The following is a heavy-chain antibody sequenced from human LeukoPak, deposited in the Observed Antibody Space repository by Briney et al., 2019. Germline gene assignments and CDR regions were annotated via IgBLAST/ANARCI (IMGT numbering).Heavy chain of an antibody. CDR1: GFTYSSYA. J-gene: IGHJ4*02. Sequence: GGSLRLSCAASGFTYSSYAMHWVRQAPGKGLEYVSAISSNGGSTYYANSVKGRFTISRDNSKNTLYLQMGSLRAEDMAVYYCARDLAGTQDYWGQGTLVTVSS. CDR2: ISSNGGST. V-gene: IGHV3-64*01. CDR3: ARDLAGTQDY.